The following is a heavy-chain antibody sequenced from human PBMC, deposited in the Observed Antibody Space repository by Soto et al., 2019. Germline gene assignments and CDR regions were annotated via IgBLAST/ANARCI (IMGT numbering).Heavy chain of an antibody. Sequence: ASVKVSCKASGYTFTSYAMHWVRQAPGQRLEWMGWINTDNGNTNYAQTFQGRVTITTDTSTSTAHMEVRSLRSDDTAVYYCAREGVAPYYYYGMDVWGQGTPVTVSS. D-gene: IGHD5-12*01. V-gene: IGHV1-3*04. CDR2: INTDNGNT. J-gene: IGHJ6*02. CDR1: GYTFTSYA. CDR3: AREGVAPYYYYGMDV.